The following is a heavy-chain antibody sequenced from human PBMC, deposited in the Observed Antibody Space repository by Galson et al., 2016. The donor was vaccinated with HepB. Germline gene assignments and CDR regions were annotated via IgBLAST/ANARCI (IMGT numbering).Heavy chain of an antibody. CDR3: AGGGGAAAAA. CDR1: GFTVSNNY. J-gene: IGHJ5*02. D-gene: IGHD6-13*01. Sequence: SLRLSCAASGFTVSNNYMRWVRQAPGKALEWVSLIYSSGNTHYADSVKGRLTISRDSSKNTVYLQMNSLRVDDTAVYYCAGGGGAAAAAWGQGTLVTVSS. V-gene: IGHV3-53*01. CDR2: IYSSGNT.